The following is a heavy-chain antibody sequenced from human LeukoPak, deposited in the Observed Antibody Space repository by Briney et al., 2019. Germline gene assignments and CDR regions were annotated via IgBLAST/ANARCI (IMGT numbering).Heavy chain of an antibody. CDR1: GFTFRSYA. CDR3: AKVNYGDFDY. D-gene: IGHD4-17*01. V-gene: IGHV3-23*01. J-gene: IGHJ4*02. CDR2: ISGSGGST. Sequence: GGSLRLSCAASGFTFRSYAMSWVRQAPAKALEWVSGISGSGGSTYYADSVKGRFTISRDNSKNTLYLQMNSLRAEDTAVFYCAKVNYGDFDYWGQGTLVTVSS.